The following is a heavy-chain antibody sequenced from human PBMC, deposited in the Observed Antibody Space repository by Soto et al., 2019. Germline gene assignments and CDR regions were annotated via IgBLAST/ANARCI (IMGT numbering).Heavy chain of an antibody. CDR1: GGTFSSYT. Sequence: QVQLVQSGAEVKKPGSSVKVSCKASGGTFSSYTISWVRQAPGQGLEWMGRIIPILGIANYAQKFQGRVTITADKSTSTAYMELSSLRSEDTAVYYCARGSNWNDVGGWFDPWGQGTLVTVSS. V-gene: IGHV1-69*02. D-gene: IGHD1-20*01. CDR2: IIPILGIA. CDR3: ARGSNWNDVGGWFDP. J-gene: IGHJ5*02.